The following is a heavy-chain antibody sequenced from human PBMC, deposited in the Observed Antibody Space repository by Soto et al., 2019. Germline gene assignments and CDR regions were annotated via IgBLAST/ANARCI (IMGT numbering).Heavy chain of an antibody. D-gene: IGHD3-22*01. CDR3: ARAGQYYDSSGYAN. CDR2: ISAYNGNT. CDR1: GYSFGTSG. J-gene: IGHJ4*02. Sequence: QVKLVQSGTEVKKPGASMKVSCKASGYSFGTSGISWVRQAPGQGLEWMGWISAYNGNTNYEQKRQDRVTMTTDTYTNTAYLELRSMRSDDTAVYYCARAGQYYDSSGYANWGQGTLVTVSS. V-gene: IGHV1-18*01.